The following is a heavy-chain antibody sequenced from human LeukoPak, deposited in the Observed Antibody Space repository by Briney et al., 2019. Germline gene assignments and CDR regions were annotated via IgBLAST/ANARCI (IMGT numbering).Heavy chain of an antibody. CDR3: ARGLTIFGVVSGFDP. Sequence: PGGSLRLSCAASGFTFSSYSTNWVRQAPGKGLEWVSSISSSSSYIYYADSVKGRFTISRDNAKNSLYLQMNSLRAEDTAVYYCARGLTIFGVVSGFDPWGQGTLVTVSS. J-gene: IGHJ5*02. V-gene: IGHV3-21*01. CDR2: ISSSSSYI. CDR1: GFTFSSYS. D-gene: IGHD3-3*01.